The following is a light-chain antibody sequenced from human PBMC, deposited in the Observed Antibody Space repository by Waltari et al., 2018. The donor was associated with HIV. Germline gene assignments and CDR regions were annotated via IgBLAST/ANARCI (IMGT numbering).Light chain of an antibody. CDR1: QVISNS. CDR2: DAS. V-gene: IGKV1-NL1*01. CDR3: QQYYNIPRT. Sequence: DIQMTQSPSSLSASVGDRVTITCRASQVISNSLAWYQQKPGKAPKLLIFDASRLESGVPSRFSGSGGGADFTLTITTQQAEDFATYFCQQYYNIPRTFGQGTEVEV. J-gene: IGKJ2*01.